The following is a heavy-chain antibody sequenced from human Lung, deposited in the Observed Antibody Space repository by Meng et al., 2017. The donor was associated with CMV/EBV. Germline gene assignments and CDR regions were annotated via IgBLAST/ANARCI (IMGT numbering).Heavy chain of an antibody. V-gene: IGHV4-39*01. Sequence: SETLSLXXTVSGGSISSSSYYWGWIRQPPGKGLEWIGSIYYSGSTYYNPSLKSRVTISVDTSKNQFSLKLSSVTTADTAVYYCARPIYSSSSFDYWGQGNXV. CDR2: IYYSGST. CDR1: GGSISSSSYY. J-gene: IGHJ4*02. D-gene: IGHD6-6*01. CDR3: ARPIYSSSSFDY.